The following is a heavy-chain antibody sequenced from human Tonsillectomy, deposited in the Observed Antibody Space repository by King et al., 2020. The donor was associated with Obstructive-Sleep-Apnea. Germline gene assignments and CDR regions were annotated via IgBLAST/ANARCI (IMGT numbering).Heavy chain of an antibody. Sequence: VQLVESGGGLVQPGGSLRLSCAASGFTFSSYAMSWVRQAPGKGLEWVSAISGSGGSTYYADSVKGRFTISRDNSKNTLYLQMNSLRAEDTAVYYCAKDRRTMIVVVMNAFDIWGQGTMVTVSS. D-gene: IGHD3-22*01. CDR3: AKDRRTMIVVVMNAFDI. CDR2: ISGSGGST. CDR1: GFTFSSYA. V-gene: IGHV3-23*04. J-gene: IGHJ3*02.